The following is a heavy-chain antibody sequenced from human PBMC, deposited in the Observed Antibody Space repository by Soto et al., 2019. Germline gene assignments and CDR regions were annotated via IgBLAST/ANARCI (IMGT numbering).Heavy chain of an antibody. CDR2: MYHSGTT. Sequence: SETLSLTCTVSGGSISSSSYYWGWIRQPPGKGLEWIGGMYHSGTTHHNPSLKSRVTISVDTSKNQFSLKLSSVTAADTAVYYCARGPPLGYWGQGTLVTVSS. CDR3: ARGPPLGY. V-gene: IGHV4-39*07. J-gene: IGHJ4*02. CDR1: GGSISSSSYY.